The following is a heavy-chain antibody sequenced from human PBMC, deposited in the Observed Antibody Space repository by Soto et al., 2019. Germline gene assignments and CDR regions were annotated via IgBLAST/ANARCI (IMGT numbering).Heavy chain of an antibody. CDR3: ARARSTFPNWALDY. V-gene: IGHV3-30*14. CDR2: ISYDGSSK. CDR1: GFTFSSYA. J-gene: IGHJ4*02. D-gene: IGHD7-27*01. Sequence: GGSLRLSCAASGFTFSSYAMHWVRQAPGEGLDWLSLISYDGSSKYADSVKGRFTISRDNSKNTLYLQMNSLRAEDTAVYYCARARSTFPNWALDYWGQGALVTVSS.